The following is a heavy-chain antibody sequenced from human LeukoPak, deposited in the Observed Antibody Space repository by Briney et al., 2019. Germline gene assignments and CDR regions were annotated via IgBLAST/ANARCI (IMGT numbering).Heavy chain of an antibody. CDR2: IYYSGST. CDR3: ARASQDYRPKAFDI. J-gene: IGHJ3*02. V-gene: IGHV4-59*01. D-gene: IGHD3-16*02. Sequence: SETLSLTCTVSGGSISSYYWSWIRQPPGKGLEWIGYIYYSGSTNYNPSLKSRVTISVDTSKNQFSLKLSSVTAADTAVYYCARASQDYRPKAFDIWGQGTMVTVSS. CDR1: GGSISSYY.